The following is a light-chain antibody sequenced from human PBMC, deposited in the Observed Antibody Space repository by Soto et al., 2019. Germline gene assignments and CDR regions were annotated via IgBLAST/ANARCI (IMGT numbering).Light chain of an antibody. CDR2: GAS. J-gene: IGKJ1*01. Sequence: DIQMTQSPSSLSASVGDSVTISCRASQSISRDLTWYQQKPGKAPSLLIFGASTLQPGVTPRFSGSGSRTDFTLIINNLPPEDSATYFCQQTYSTPWTFGRGTKVEIK. CDR1: QSISRD. CDR3: QQTYSTPWT. V-gene: IGKV1-39*01.